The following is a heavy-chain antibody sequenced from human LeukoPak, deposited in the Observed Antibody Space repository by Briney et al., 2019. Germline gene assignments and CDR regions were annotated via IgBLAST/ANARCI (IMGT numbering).Heavy chain of an antibody. J-gene: IGHJ6*03. CDR3: AKNPRIQLWLRGAGDYYYYMDV. V-gene: IGHV3-7*03. CDR2: IKQDGSEK. CDR1: GFTFSSYW. D-gene: IGHD5-18*01. Sequence: PGGSLRLSCAASGFTFSSYWMSWVRQAPGKGLEWVANIKQDGSEKYYVDSVKGRFTISRDNAKNSLYLQMNSLRAEDTAVYYCAKNPRIQLWLRGAGDYYYYMDVWGKGTTVTISS.